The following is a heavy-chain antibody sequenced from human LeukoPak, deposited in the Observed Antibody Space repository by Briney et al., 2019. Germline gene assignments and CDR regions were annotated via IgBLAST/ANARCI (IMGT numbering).Heavy chain of an antibody. CDR2: IESDGSST. J-gene: IGHJ3*02. CDR1: GFTFSYYW. V-gene: IGHV3-74*01. D-gene: IGHD1-26*01. Sequence: GGSLGLSCAASGFTFSYYWMHWVRQAPGKGLVWVSRIESDGSSTSYADSVKGRFTISRDNAKNTLYLQMNSLRAEDTAVYYCARDPHGGSGSDPHDAFDIWGQGTMVTVSS. CDR3: ARDPHGGSGSDPHDAFDI.